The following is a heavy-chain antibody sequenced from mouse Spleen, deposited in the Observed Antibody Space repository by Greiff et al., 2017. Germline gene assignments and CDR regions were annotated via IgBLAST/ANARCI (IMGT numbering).Heavy chain of an antibody. V-gene: IGHV3-6*01. J-gene: IGHJ2*01. D-gene: IGHD1-1*01. CDR3: ARDYGYVDY. Sequence: EVHLVESGPGLVKPSQSLSLTCSVTGYSITSGYYWNWIRQFPGNKLEWMGYISYDGSNNYNPSLKNRISITRDTSKNQFFLKLNSVTTEDTATYYCARDYGYVDYWGQGTTLTVSS. CDR2: ISYDGSN. CDR1: GYSITSGYY.